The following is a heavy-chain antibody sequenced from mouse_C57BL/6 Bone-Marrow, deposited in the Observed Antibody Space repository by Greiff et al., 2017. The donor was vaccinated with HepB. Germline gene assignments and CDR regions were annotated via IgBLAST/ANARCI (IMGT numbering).Heavy chain of an antibody. CDR1: GFTFSSYG. CDR2: ISSGGSYT. D-gene: IGHD1-1*01. Sequence: EVQLQQSGGDLVKPGGSLKLSCAASGFTFSSYGMSWVRQTPDKRLEWVATISSGGSYTYYPDSVKGRFTISRDNAKNTLYLQMSSLKSEDTAMYYCARRYYYGSTDYWGQGTTLTVSS. V-gene: IGHV5-6*01. CDR3: ARRYYYGSTDY. J-gene: IGHJ2*01.